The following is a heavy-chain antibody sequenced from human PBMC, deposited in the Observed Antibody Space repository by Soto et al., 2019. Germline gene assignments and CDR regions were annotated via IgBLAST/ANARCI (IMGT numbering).Heavy chain of an antibody. CDR2: IWYDGSNK. CDR1: GFTFSSYG. Sequence: QVQLVESGGGVVQPGRSLRLSCAASGFTFSSYGMHWVRQAPGKGLEWVAVIWYDGSNKYYADSVKGRFTISRDNSKNTLHLQMNSLGAEDTAVYYCARGGIVATRYAFDIWGQGTMVTVSS. J-gene: IGHJ3*02. V-gene: IGHV3-33*01. CDR3: ARGGIVATRYAFDI. D-gene: IGHD5-12*01.